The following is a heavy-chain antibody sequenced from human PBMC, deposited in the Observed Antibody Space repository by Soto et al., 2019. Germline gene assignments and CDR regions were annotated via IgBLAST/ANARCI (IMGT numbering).Heavy chain of an antibody. CDR1: GYTFTSYG. CDR2: ISAYNGNT. D-gene: IGHD4-4*01. CDR3: ARDLHDYSNYYFDY. V-gene: IGHV1-18*01. Sequence: ASVKVSCKASGYTFTSYGISWVQQAPGQGLEWMGWISAYNGNTNYAQKLQGRVTMTTDTSTSTAYMELRSLRSDDTAVYYCARDLHDYSNYYFDYWGQGTLVTVSS. J-gene: IGHJ4*02.